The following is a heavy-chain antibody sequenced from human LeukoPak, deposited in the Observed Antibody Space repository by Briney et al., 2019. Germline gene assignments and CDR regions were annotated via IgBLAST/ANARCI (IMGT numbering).Heavy chain of an antibody. V-gene: IGHV3-11*01. CDR2: SGITI. J-gene: IGHJ6*02. D-gene: IGHD6-19*01. CDR3: ASGGKIVAGTYYYYGMDV. Sequence: SGITIYYADSVKGRFTISRDNAKNSLYLQMNSLRAEDTAVYYCASGGKIVAGTYYYYGMDVWGQGTTVTVSS.